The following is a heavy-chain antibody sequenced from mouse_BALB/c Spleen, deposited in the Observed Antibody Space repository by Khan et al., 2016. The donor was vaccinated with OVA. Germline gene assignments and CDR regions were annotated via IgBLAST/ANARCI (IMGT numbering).Heavy chain of an antibody. V-gene: IGHV3-2*02. CDR3: ASTRFYSGYSFFDY. CDR1: GYSITSDYA. D-gene: IGHD2-2*01. Sequence: EVQLVESGPGLVKPSQSLSLTCTVTGYSITSDYAWIWIRQFPGNKLEWMGYISYSGSTSYNPSLKSRISITRATSKNQFFLQLNSVTTDDTATYYCASTRFYSGYSFFDYWGQGTTLTVSS. J-gene: IGHJ2*01. CDR2: ISYSGST.